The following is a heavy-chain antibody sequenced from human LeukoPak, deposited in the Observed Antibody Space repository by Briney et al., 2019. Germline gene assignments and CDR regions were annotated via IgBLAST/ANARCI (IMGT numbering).Heavy chain of an antibody. V-gene: IGHV4-34*01. CDR3: ARGPPRDFGSSGFYFNY. D-gene: IGHD3-22*01. J-gene: IGHJ4*02. CDR2: INHSGST. CDR1: GRSFSGYF. Sequence: PSETLSLTCAVYGRSFSGYFWSWVRQPPSKGLEWMGEINHSGSTNYNPSLESRVTISEDTSKKQFSLKLSCVTGEDTAVYYCARGPPRDFGSSGFYFNYWGQGTLVTVSS.